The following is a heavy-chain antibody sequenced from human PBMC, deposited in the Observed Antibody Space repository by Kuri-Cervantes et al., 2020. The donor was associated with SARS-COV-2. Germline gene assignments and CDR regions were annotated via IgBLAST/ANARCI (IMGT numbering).Heavy chain of an antibody. CDR1: GFTFSSYG. CDR3: AREPQGYSGYDYFDY. V-gene: IGHV3-30*02. CDR2: IRYDGSNK. D-gene: IGHD5-12*01. Sequence: GESLKISCAASGFTFSSYGMHWVRQAPGKGLEWVAFIRYDGSNKYYADSVKGRFTISRDNSQNTLYLQMNSLRAEDTAVYYCAREPQGYSGYDYFDYWGQGTLVTVSS. J-gene: IGHJ4*02.